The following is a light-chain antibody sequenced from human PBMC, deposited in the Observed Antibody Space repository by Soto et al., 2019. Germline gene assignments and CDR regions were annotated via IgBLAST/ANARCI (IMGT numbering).Light chain of an antibody. CDR1: QSVSSN. V-gene: IGKV3-15*01. Sequence: EIVMTQSPATLSVSPGERATLSCRASQSVSSNLAGYQQKPGQAPRLLIYGASTRATGIPARFSGSGSGTEFTLTISSLQSEDFAVYYCQQYNNWPPEITCGQGTRLEI. CDR2: GAS. J-gene: IGKJ5*01. CDR3: QQYNNWPPEIT.